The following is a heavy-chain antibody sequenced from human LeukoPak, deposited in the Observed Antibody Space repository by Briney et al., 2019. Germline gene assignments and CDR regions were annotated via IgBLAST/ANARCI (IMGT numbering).Heavy chain of an antibody. Sequence: ASLKVSCKASGYTFTGYYMHWVRHAPGQGLEWMGWINPNSGGTNYAQKFQGRVTMTRDKSISTAYMELSRLRSDDTAVYYCARDPGYYDEGLFDYWGQGTLVTVSS. J-gene: IGHJ4*02. CDR2: INPNSGGT. CDR1: GYTFTGYY. V-gene: IGHV1-2*02. D-gene: IGHD3-3*01. CDR3: ARDPGYYDEGLFDY.